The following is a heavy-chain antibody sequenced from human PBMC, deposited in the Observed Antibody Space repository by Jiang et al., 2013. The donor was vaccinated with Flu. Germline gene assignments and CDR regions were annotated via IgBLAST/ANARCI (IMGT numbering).Heavy chain of an antibody. V-gene: IGHV4-34*01. CDR3: ARCFEYSSSSVCGDY. CDR2: INHSGST. D-gene: IGHD6-6*01. Sequence: GKGLEWIGEINHSGSTNYNPSLKSRVTISVDTSKNQFSLKLSSVTAADTAVYYCARCFEYSSSSVCGDYWGQGTLVTVSS. J-gene: IGHJ4*02.